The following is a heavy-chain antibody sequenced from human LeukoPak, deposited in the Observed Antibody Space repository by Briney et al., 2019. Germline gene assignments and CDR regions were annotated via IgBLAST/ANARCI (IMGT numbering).Heavy chain of an antibody. CDR3: VSFYETN. D-gene: IGHD2-2*01. J-gene: IGHJ4*02. Sequence: GGSLRLSCAPSGDYWMHWVRQAPGKGLVWVAHVNSDGSWTSHADSVKGRFTISKDNAKNTVCLQMNNLRTEDTAVYYCVSFYETNWGRGTLVTVSS. CDR1: GDYW. V-gene: IGHV3-74*01. CDR2: VNSDGSWT.